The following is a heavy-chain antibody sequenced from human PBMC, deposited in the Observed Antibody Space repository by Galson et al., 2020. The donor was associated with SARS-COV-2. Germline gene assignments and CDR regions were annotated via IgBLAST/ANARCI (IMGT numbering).Heavy chain of an antibody. CDR2: IYYSGST. V-gene: IGHV4-31*03. J-gene: IGHJ5*02. D-gene: IGHD6-13*01. CDR1: GGSISSGGYY. Sequence: SETLSLTCTVSGGSISSGGYYWSWIRQHPGKGLEWIGYIYYSGSTYYNPSLKSRVTISVDTSKNQFSLKLSSVTAADTAVYYCARSLYSSSWLSQYNWFDPWGQGTLVTVSS. CDR3: ARSLYSSSWLSQYNWFDP.